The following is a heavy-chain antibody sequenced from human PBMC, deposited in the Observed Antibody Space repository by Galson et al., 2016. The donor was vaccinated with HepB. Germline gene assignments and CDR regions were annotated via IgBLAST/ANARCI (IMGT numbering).Heavy chain of an antibody. D-gene: IGHD3-10*01. CDR1: GVTFSSLS. J-gene: IGHJ4*02. Sequence: SLRLSCAVSGVTFSSLSMNWVRQAPGKGLEWVSYLPSENNIKHYADSVRGRFTISRDNAKNSLYLQMNSLSVEDKAVYYCACNRRGVFLLDCWGQGTLVTVSS. CDR2: LPSENNIK. V-gene: IGHV3-48*01. CDR3: ACNRRGVFLLDC.